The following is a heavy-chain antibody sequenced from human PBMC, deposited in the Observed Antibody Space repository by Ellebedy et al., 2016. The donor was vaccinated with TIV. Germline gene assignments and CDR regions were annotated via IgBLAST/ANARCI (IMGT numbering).Heavy chain of an antibody. CDR2: ISPYNT. CDR1: GYTFSSYG. V-gene: IGHV1-18*01. Sequence: AASVKVSCKASGYTFSSYGISWVRQAPGQGLEWMGWISPYNTNYAQNRQGRVTMTTDTSTSTAYMELRSLRSDDTAVYYCARRNYFFDSWGQGTLVTVSS. J-gene: IGHJ4*02. D-gene: IGHD1-14*01. CDR3: ARRNYFFDS.